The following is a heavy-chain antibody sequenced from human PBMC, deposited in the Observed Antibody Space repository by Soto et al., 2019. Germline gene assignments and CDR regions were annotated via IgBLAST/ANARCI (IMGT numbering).Heavy chain of an antibody. Sequence: QVQLVESGGGVVQPGRSLRLSCAASGFTFRSYGMHWVRQAPGKGLEWVAVISYDGSNKYYADSVKGRFTISRDNSKNTLYLQMNSLRAEDTAVYYCAKDPRPHRIVVVEWDPWGQGTLVTVSS. CDR2: ISYDGSNK. V-gene: IGHV3-30*18. J-gene: IGHJ5*02. D-gene: IGHD3-22*01. CDR3: AKDPRPHRIVVVEWDP. CDR1: GFTFRSYG.